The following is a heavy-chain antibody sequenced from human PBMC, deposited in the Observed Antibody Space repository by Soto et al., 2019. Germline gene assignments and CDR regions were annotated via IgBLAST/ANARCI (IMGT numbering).Heavy chain of an antibody. D-gene: IGHD3-3*01. V-gene: IGHV3-11*01. Sequence: RIASAACGVSFRVSYVSWSCQAPGKGLEWVSYISSSGPPIFYADSVKGRFTISRDNAKNSLYLQMNSLRAEDTAVYYRARPYYTSRCIDAWGQGPTITASS. J-gene: IGHJ6*02. CDR2: ISSSGPPI. CDR3: ARPYYTSRCIDA. CDR1: GVSFRVSY.